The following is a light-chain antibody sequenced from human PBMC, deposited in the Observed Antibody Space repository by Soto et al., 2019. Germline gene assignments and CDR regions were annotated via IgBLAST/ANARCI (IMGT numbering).Light chain of an antibody. CDR3: SSYKSSSTLERV. J-gene: IGLJ3*02. Sequence: QSALTQPASVSGSLGQSITISCTGTSSDIGGYNYVSWFQQHPGKAPKLMIFEVTNRPSGVSNRFSGSKSGNTASLTISGLQAEDEADYYCSSYKSSSTLERVFGGGTKLTVL. CDR2: EVT. CDR1: SSDIGGYNY. V-gene: IGLV2-14*01.